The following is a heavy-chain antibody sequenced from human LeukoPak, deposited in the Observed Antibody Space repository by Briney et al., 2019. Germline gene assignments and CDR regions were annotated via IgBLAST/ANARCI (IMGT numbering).Heavy chain of an antibody. CDR3: ARVYYYDSSGYPAFDP. D-gene: IGHD3-22*01. CDR1: GGSISSYY. V-gene: IGHV4-59*01. J-gene: IGHJ5*02. Sequence: SETLSLTCTVSGGSISSYYWSWIRQPPGKGLEWIGYIYYSGSTNYNPSLKSRVTTSVDTSKNQFSLKLSSVTAADTAVYYCARVYYYDSSGYPAFDPWGQGTLVTVSS. CDR2: IYYSGST.